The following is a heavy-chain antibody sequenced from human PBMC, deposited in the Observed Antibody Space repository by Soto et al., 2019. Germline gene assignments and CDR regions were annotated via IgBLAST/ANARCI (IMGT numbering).Heavy chain of an antibody. CDR3: ARRGPYGSGSYFDY. D-gene: IGHD3-10*01. J-gene: IGHJ4*02. CDR2: IYYSGST. Sequence: QLQLQESGPGLVKPSETLSLTCSVSGGSISSTTYYWGWIRQPPGKGLEWIGTIYYSGSTYYNPPLKSRVTISVDTSKNQFSLRLSSVTAADTAVYYCARRGPYGSGSYFDYWGQGTLVTVSS. CDR1: GGSISSTTYY. V-gene: IGHV4-39*01.